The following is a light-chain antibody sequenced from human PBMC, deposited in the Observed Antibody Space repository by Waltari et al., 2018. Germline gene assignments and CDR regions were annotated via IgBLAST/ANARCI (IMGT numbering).Light chain of an antibody. CDR1: QSVRTY. CDR3: QLRSKWLRT. CDR2: DAP. J-gene: IGKJ1*01. Sequence: EIVLTQSPATLSLSPGERATLSCRASQSVRTYLAWYQQKPGQAPRLLIYDAPTRAPAIPARFSGSGSGTDFTLTISSLEPEDFAVYYCQLRSKWLRTFGQGTKVEV. V-gene: IGKV3-11*01.